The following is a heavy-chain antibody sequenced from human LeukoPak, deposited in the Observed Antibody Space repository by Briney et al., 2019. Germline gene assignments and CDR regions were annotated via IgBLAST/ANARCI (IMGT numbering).Heavy chain of an antibody. CDR2: IYYSGST. CDR1: GGSISSYY. J-gene: IGHJ4*02. D-gene: IGHD5-24*01. Sequence: ASETLSLTCTVSGGSISSYYWSWLRHPPGKGLEGSGYIYYSGSTNYNPSLKSRVTISVDTSKNQFSLKLSSVTAADTAVYYCARVSREMATIREAYFDYWGQGTLVTVSS. CDR3: ARVSREMATIREAYFDY. V-gene: IGHV4-59*01.